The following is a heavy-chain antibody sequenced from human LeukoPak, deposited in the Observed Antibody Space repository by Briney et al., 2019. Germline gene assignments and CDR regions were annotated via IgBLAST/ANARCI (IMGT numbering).Heavy chain of an antibody. Sequence: PGGSLRLSCAASGFTVSSNYMSWVRQAPGKGLEWVSVIYSGGSTYYADSVKGRFTITRDNSKNTLYLQMNSLRAEDTAVYYCARAGDYDILTGYHHWGQGTLVTVSS. V-gene: IGHV3-53*01. CDR3: ARAGDYDILTGYHH. D-gene: IGHD3-9*01. CDR1: GFTVSSNY. CDR2: IYSGGST. J-gene: IGHJ5*02.